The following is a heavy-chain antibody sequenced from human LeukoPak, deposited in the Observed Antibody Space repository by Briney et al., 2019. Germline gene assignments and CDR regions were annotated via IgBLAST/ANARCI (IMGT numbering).Heavy chain of an antibody. CDR1: GFTFSSYA. V-gene: IGHV3-23*01. CDR2: ISGSGGST. Sequence: PGGSLRLSCAASGFTFSSYAMSWVRQAPGKGLEWVSAISGSGGSTYYADSVKGRFTISRDNAKNSLYLQMNSLRAEDTAVYYCARDGSSSHFDYWGQGTLVTVSS. D-gene: IGHD6-6*01. CDR3: ARDGSSSHFDY. J-gene: IGHJ4*02.